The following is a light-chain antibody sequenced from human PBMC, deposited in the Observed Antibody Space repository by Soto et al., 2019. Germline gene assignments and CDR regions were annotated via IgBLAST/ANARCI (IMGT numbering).Light chain of an antibody. CDR3: TSWTTSNSYV. J-gene: IGLJ1*01. CDR1: NSDVGGYNY. Sequence: QSALTQPAAVSGSPAQSITISCTGTNSDVGGYNYVSWYQQHPGKAPKLMIFDVSNRPSGVSNRFCGSKSGNTASLTISGLQAEDEADYYCTSWTTSNSYVCGTGTKLTVL. CDR2: DVS. V-gene: IGLV2-14*01.